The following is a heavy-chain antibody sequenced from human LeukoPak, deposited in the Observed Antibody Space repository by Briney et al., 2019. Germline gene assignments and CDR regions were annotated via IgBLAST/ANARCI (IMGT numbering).Heavy chain of an antibody. J-gene: IGHJ4*02. D-gene: IGHD3-22*01. CDR1: GFTFSSYE. CDR2: ISSSGSNT. V-gene: IGHV3-48*03. CDR3: AGDYYDSSGYFLGVY. Sequence: GGSLRLSCAASGFTFSSYEMNWVRQAPGKGLEWVSYISSSGSNTYYADSVKGRFTISRDNAKNSLYLQMNSLRAEGTAVYYCAGDYYDSSGYFLGVYWGQGTLVTVSS.